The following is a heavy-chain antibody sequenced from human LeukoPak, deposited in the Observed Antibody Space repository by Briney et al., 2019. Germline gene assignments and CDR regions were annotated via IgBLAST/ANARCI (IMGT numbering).Heavy chain of an antibody. V-gene: IGHV3-23*01. CDR3: AARPGY. D-gene: IGHD1-14*01. J-gene: IGHJ4*02. CDR2: LSGSGGGT. CDR1: GVTLSNYG. Sequence: GGSLRLSCAVSGVTLSNYGMSWVRQAPGKGLEWVAGLSGSGGGTNYADSVKGRFTISRDNAKNTLYLQMNSPRAEDTAVYYCAARPGYWGQGTLVTVSS.